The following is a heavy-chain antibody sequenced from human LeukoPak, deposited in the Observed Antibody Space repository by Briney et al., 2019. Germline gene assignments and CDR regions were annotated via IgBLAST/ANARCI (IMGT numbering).Heavy chain of an antibody. CDR2: INPSGGST. CDR3: ARANSGSYTPYYYYGMDV. J-gene: IGHJ6*02. Sequence: ASVKVSCKASGYTFTSYYMHWVRQAPGQGLEWMGLINPSGGSTSYAQKFQGRVTMTRDTSTSTVYMELSSLRSEDTAVYYCARANSGSYTPYYYYGMDVWGQGTTVTVSS. CDR1: GYTFTSYY. V-gene: IGHV1-46*01. D-gene: IGHD1-26*01.